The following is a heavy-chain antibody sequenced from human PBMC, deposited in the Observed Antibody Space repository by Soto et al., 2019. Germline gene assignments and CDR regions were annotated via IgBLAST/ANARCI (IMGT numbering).Heavy chain of an antibody. Sequence: PSETLSLTCNVSGGSIYTYYWNWIRQSPGKGLEWIGYISDGGSTNYNPSLKSRVTISVDTSKKQVSLKLSSVTAADTAVYYCARGVPPGWPFDYWGQGTLVTVSS. D-gene: IGHD6-19*01. CDR1: GGSIYTYY. CDR2: ISDGGST. V-gene: IGHV4-59*12. J-gene: IGHJ4*02. CDR3: ARGVPPGWPFDY.